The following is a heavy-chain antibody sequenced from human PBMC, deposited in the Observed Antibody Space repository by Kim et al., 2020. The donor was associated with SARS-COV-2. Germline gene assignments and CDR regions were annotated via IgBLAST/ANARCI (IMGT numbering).Heavy chain of an antibody. D-gene: IGHD2-8*01. J-gene: IGHJ4*01. V-gene: IGHV4-4*02. CDR1: GGSISSSNW. CDR2: IYHSGST. CDR3: ASTNGPYCTNGVCYHSYFDY. Sequence: SETLSLTCAVSGGSISSSNWWSWVRQPPGKGLEWIGEIYHSGSTNYNPSLKSRVTISVDKSKNQFSLKLSSVTAADTAVYYCASTNGPYCTNGVCYHSYFDYWGQGTLVTVSS.